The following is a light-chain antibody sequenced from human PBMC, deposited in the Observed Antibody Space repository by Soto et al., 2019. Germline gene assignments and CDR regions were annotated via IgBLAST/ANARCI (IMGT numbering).Light chain of an antibody. V-gene: IGLV1-40*01. CDR1: SSKIGAGYD. J-gene: IGLJ1*01. Sequence: QSVLTQPPSVSGAPGQRGTISCTGGSSKIGAGYDVHWYQQLPGTAPKVLIYGNNNRPSGVPDRFSGSKSGTSASLAITGLQAEDEADYYCQSYDSSLSGYVFGTGTKVTV. CDR3: QSYDSSLSGYV. CDR2: GNN.